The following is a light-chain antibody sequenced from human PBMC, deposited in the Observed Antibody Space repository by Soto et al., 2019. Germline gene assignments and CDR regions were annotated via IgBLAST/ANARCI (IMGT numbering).Light chain of an antibody. Sequence: QSVLTQPPSVSAAPGQKVTISCSGSSSNIGNNYVSWYQHLPGTAPKLLIYDNNKRPSGIPDRFSGSKSGTSATLGITGLQTGDEADYYCSSYTSISTLYVFGTGTKLTVL. CDR2: DNN. CDR3: SSYTSISTLYV. J-gene: IGLJ1*01. CDR1: SSNIGNNY. V-gene: IGLV1-51*01.